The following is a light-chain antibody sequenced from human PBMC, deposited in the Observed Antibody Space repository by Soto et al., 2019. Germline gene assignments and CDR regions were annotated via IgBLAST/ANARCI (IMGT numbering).Light chain of an antibody. J-gene: IGKJ4*01. CDR3: QQYNSYLIT. CDR1: QSVGGW. V-gene: IGKV1-5*01. Sequence: DIQMTQSPSTLSASVGDRVIITCRASQSVGGWLAWYQQKPGKAPKLLIYDASTLQSGVPSRFSGSGSRTEFTLTINSLQPDDFATYYCQQYNSYLITFGGGTKVEI. CDR2: DAS.